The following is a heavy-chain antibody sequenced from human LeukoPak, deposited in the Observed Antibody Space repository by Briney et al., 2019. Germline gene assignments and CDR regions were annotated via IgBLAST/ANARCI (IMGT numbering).Heavy chain of an antibody. CDR1: GDSVTSGI. V-gene: IGHV6-1*01. J-gene: IGHJ4*02. CDR3: ARDLHGSRGEFDY. CDR2: TYHWSKWFN. Sequence: SQTLSLTCAISGDSVTSGIWNWIRQSPSRGLEWLGRTYHWSKWFNDYAVSVESRMTINADTSRNQFSLQLNPVTPEDTAVYYCARDLHGSRGEFDYWGQGTLVTVPS. D-gene: IGHD3-16*01.